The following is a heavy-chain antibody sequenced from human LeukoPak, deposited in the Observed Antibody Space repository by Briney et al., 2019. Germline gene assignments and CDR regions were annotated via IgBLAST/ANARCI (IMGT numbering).Heavy chain of an antibody. CDR3: ARCSYSSGWDFDY. Sequence: SETLSLTCAAYGGSFSGYYWSWLRQPPGKGLEWIGEINHSGSTNYNPSLTSRVTISVDTSKNQFSLKLSSVTAADTAVYYCARCSYSSGWDFDYWGQGTLVTVSS. CDR2: INHSGST. CDR1: GGSFSGYY. V-gene: IGHV4-34*01. J-gene: IGHJ4*02. D-gene: IGHD6-19*01.